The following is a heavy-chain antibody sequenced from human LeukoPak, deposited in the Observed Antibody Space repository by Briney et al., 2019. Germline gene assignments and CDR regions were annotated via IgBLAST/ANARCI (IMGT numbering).Heavy chain of an antibody. CDR3: AKEAGGSYFFDH. Sequence: GGSLRLSCAASGFTFSSNSMNWVRQAPGKGLEWISHIDSSSSIIYYADSVKGRFTISRDNAKNSLYLQMNSLRAEDTAVYYCAKEAGGSYFFDHWGQGTLVTVSS. V-gene: IGHV3-48*04. CDR2: IDSSSSII. D-gene: IGHD1-26*01. CDR1: GFTFSSNS. J-gene: IGHJ4*02.